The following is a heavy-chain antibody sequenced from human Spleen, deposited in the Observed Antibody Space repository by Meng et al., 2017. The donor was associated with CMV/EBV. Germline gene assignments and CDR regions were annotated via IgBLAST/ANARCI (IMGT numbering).Heavy chain of an antibody. J-gene: IGHJ1*01. Sequence: GESLKISCAASGFTFSNYWMSWVRQAPGKGLGWVASIKEDGTGKYYVDSVKGRFTISRDNTKRSLYLQMNSLRADDTAVYYCSREAVPNISQPEYFQHWGQGTLVTVSS. CDR2: IKEDGTGK. V-gene: IGHV3-7*01. D-gene: IGHD2/OR15-2a*01. CDR1: GFTFSNYW. CDR3: SREAVPNISQPEYFQH.